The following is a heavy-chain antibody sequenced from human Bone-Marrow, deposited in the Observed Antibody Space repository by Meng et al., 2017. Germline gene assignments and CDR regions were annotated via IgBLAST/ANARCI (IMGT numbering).Heavy chain of an antibody. Sequence: GGSLRLSCAASGFTFDDYAMHWVRQAPGKGLEWVSGISWISGSIGYADSVKGRFTISRDNAKNSLYLQMNSLRAEDTALYYCAKTRQAAAAEGVLDAFDIWGQGTMVTVSS. CDR1: GFTFDDYA. V-gene: IGHV3-9*01. CDR2: ISWISGSI. J-gene: IGHJ3*02. D-gene: IGHD6-13*01. CDR3: AKTRQAAAAEGVLDAFDI.